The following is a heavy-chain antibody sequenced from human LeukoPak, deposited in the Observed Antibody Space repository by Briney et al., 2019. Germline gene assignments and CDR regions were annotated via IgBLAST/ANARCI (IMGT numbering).Heavy chain of an antibody. V-gene: IGHV4-39*01. D-gene: IGHD2-2*01. CDR2: FYYSGST. Sequence: SETLSLTCTVSRGSLSSSSSYWGWIRQPPGKGLDWIGTFYYSGSTYYNPSLKSRVTISVDTSKNQFSLKLSSVTAADTAVYYCAKTLYCSSTSCLSAFDIWGQGTMVTVSS. J-gene: IGHJ3*02. CDR3: AKTLYCSSTSCLSAFDI. CDR1: RGSLSSSSSY.